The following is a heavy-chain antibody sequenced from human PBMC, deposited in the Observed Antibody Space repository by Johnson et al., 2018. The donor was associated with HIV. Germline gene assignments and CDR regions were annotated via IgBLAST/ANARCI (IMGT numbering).Heavy chain of an antibody. Sequence: VQLVESGGGLVQSGGSLRLSCAASGITVNTTYLSWVRRAPGKGLEWVSVIFSVCNTYYADSLKGRFTISRHNSKNMLYLQMNSLRPEDTAVYYCARDGRDLATRGGFDIWGQGTMVTVSS. J-gene: IGHJ3*02. CDR2: IFSVCNT. D-gene: IGHD5-24*01. CDR3: ARDGRDLATRGGFDI. V-gene: IGHV3-66*02. CDR1: GITVNTTY.